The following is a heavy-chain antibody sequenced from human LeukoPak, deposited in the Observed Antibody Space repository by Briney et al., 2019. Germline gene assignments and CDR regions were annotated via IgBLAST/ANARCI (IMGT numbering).Heavy chain of an antibody. J-gene: IGHJ2*01. Sequence: SETLSLTCVVYGESFSGYSWSWIRQPPGKGLEWIGEINQRRNTNYNPSLKSRVTVSIDTSKNQFSLKLSSVTAADTAVYYCARHGWHAWYFDLWGRGTLVTVSS. V-gene: IGHV4-34*01. CDR3: ARHGWHAWYFDL. CDR2: INQRRNT. D-gene: IGHD6-19*01. CDR1: GESFSGYS.